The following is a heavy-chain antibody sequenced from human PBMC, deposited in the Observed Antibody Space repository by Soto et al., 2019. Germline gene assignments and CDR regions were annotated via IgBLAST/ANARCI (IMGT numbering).Heavy chain of an antibody. V-gene: IGHV4-38-2*01. CDR1: GFSISSGYY. CDR2: IYPTGMA. D-gene: IGHD3-10*01. J-gene: IGHJ4*01. CDR3: SRVHVMVVAVSTFDY. Sequence: SETLSLTCDVSGFSISSGYYWGWIRQSPGKGLEWIGSIYPTGMAYYNPSLENRVIISVDTSKNYFSLNLNSLTAADTAVYYCSRVHVMVVAVSTFDYWGHGTLVTVSS.